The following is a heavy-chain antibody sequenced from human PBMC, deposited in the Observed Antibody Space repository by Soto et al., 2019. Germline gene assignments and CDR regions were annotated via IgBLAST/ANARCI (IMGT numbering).Heavy chain of an antibody. J-gene: IGHJ4*02. D-gene: IGHD3-22*01. CDR1: GGSFSGYY. Sequence: SSETLSLTCAVYGGSFSGYYWSWIRQPPGKGLEWIGEINHSGSTNYNPSLKSRVTISVDTSKNQFSLKLSSVTAADTAVYYCADYDSSGHDYWGQGTLVTVSS. V-gene: IGHV4-34*01. CDR3: ADYDSSGHDY. CDR2: INHSGST.